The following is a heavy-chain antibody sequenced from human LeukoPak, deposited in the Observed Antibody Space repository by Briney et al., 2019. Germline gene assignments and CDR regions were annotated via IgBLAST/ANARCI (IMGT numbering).Heavy chain of an antibody. Sequence: GRSLRLSCTAPGFIFSSYAIDWIGQAAGRGGEGVALVWHDGSNRYYADFVKRRFALSRENSKNTVYLQMNSLRAEDTAVYYCAPELFGSASWPDCGGQGTLVTVSS. D-gene: IGHD3-10*01. CDR2: VWHDGSNR. CDR3: APELFGSASWPDC. J-gene: IGHJ4*02. CDR1: GFIFSSYA. V-gene: IGHV3-33*01.